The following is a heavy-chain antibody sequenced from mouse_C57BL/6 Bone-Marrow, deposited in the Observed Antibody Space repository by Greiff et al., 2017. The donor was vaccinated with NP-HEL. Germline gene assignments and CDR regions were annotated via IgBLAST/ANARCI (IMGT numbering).Heavy chain of an antibody. Sequence: QVQLQQPGAELVKPGASVKLSCKASGYTFTSYWMHWVKQRPGRGLEWIGRIDPNSGGTKYNEKFKSKATLTVDKHSSTAYMQLSSLTSEDSAVYYCARFGDYYGSSYPYAMDYWGQGTSVTVSS. CDR2: IDPNSGGT. CDR3: ARFGDYYGSSYPYAMDY. J-gene: IGHJ4*01. CDR1: GYTFTSYW. D-gene: IGHD1-1*01. V-gene: IGHV1-72*01.